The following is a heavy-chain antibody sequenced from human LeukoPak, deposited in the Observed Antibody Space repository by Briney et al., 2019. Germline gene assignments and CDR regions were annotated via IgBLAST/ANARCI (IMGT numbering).Heavy chain of an antibody. D-gene: IGHD3-22*01. J-gene: IGHJ3*02. V-gene: IGHV4-34*01. CDR3: ARGGGFKYYYDSSGEGDAFDI. CDR1: GGSFSGYY. CDR2: INHSGST. Sequence: SETLSLTCAVYGGSFSGYYWSWIRQPPGKGLEWIGEINHSGSTNYNPSLKSRVTISVDTSKNQFSLKLSSETAADTAVYYCARGGGFKYYYDSSGEGDAFDIWGQGTMVTVSS.